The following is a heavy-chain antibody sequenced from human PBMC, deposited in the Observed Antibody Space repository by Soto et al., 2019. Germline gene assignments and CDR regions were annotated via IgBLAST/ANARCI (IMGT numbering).Heavy chain of an antibody. J-gene: IGHJ4*02. V-gene: IGHV3-7*01. CDR1: GFMFSAYW. D-gene: IGHD2-21*01. Sequence: EVQLVESGGRLVQPGGSLRLSCAASGFMFSAYWMSWVRQDRGKGLEWVATISGGASDKFYVDSVKGRFTISRDDSKNTLYLQMNSLRDEHTAVYYCVREDWHRFDSWGQGTLVTVSS. CDR2: ISGGASDK. CDR3: VREDWHRFDS.